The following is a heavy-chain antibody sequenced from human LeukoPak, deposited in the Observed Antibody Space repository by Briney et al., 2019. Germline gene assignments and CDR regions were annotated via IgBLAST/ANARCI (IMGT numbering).Heavy chain of an antibody. J-gene: IGHJ3*02. V-gene: IGHV3-15*01. D-gene: IGHD6-19*01. Sequence: GGSLRLSCAASGFISTNAWMSWVRQAPGKGLEWVGRIKGKTDGGATDFAAPVKGRFTISRDDSKNTLYLQMNSLKIEDTAVYYCTTEYRDSSGWYGAFDIWGQGTMVTVSS. CDR2: IKGKTDGGAT. CDR1: GFISTNAW. CDR3: TTEYRDSSGWYGAFDI.